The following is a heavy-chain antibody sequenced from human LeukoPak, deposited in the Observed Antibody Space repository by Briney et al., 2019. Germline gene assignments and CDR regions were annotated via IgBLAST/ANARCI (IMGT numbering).Heavy chain of an antibody. CDR1: GFTFSSYA. D-gene: IGHD4-17*01. CDR3: ARDRSYGDPYYYYGMDV. J-gene: IGHJ6*02. CDR2: ISYDGSNK. Sequence: GGSLSLSCAASGFTFSSYAMHWVRQAPGKGLEWVAVISYDGSNKYYADSVKGRFTISRENPKNTLYLQMNSLRAEDTAVYYCARDRSYGDPYYYYGMDVWGQGTTVTVSS. V-gene: IGHV3-30-3*01.